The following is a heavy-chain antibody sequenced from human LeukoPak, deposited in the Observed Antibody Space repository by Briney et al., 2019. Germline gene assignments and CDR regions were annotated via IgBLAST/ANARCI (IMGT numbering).Heavy chain of an antibody. CDR2: INPNSGGK. V-gene: IGHV1-2*02. Sequence: ASVKVSCKASGYTFTGYYMHWVRQAPGQGLEWMGWINPNSGGKNYAQKFHGRVTMTRDTSISTAYMELSRLRSDDTALYYCARGGEGEAWGYFDYWGQGTLVTVS. CDR3: ARGGEGEAWGYFDY. CDR1: GYTFTGYY. J-gene: IGHJ4*02. D-gene: IGHD3-16*01.